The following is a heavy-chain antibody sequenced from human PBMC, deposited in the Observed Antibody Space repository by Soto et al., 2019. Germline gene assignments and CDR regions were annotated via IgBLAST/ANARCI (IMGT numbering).Heavy chain of an antibody. CDR1: GYTFTNYS. Sequence: QVQLVQSGAEVKKPGASVKVSCKASGYTFTNYSMHWVRQAPGQRLEGMGWINTDNGYTRDSERFQDRVTLTRDTSANTAYMELSSLTYEDTAVYYCARAGNCTSTTCFSGWLDPWGQGTLVTVSS. V-gene: IGHV1-3*04. J-gene: IGHJ5*02. CDR3: ARAGNCTSTTCFSGWLDP. CDR2: INTDNGYT. D-gene: IGHD2-2*01.